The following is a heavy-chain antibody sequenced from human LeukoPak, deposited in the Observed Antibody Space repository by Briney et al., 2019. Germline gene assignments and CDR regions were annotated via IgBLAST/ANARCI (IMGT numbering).Heavy chain of an antibody. CDR1: GFTFSDYY. CDR2: IYSGGST. J-gene: IGHJ6*03. D-gene: IGHD6-13*01. CDR3: ARDTYSSSHWGLHYYYYMDV. V-gene: IGHV3-66*01. Sequence: HPGGSLRLSCAASGFTFSDYYMSWVRQAPGKGLEWVSVIYSGGSTYYADSVKGRFTISRDNSKNTLYLQMNSLRAEDTAVYYCARDTYSSSHWGLHYYYYMDVWGKGTTVTISS.